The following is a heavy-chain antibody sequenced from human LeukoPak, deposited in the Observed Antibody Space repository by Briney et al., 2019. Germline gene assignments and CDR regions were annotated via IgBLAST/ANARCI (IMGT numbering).Heavy chain of an antibody. D-gene: IGHD3-10*01. J-gene: IGHJ4*02. CDR3: ARQVPRYYGSGSYSPLDY. Sequence: SVKVSCKASGYTFTNYAISWVRQAPGQGLEWMGGIIPIFGTANYAQKFQGRVTITADESTSTAYMELSSLRSEDTAVYYCARQVPRYYGSGSYSPLDYWGQGTLVTVSS. V-gene: IGHV1-69*13. CDR1: GYTFTNYA. CDR2: IIPIFGTA.